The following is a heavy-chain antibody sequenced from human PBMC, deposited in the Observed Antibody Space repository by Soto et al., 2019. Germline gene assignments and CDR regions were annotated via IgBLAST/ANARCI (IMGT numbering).Heavy chain of an antibody. CDR2: IYYSGST. CDR3: ARHDISQGSRYFQH. V-gene: IGHV4-39*01. CDR1: GGSISSSSYY. J-gene: IGHJ1*01. Sequence: QLQLQESGPGLVKPSETLSLTCTVSGGSISSSSYYWGWIRQPPGKGLEWIGSIYYSGSTYYNPSLKSRVTISVDTSKNQFSLKLSSVTAADTAVYYCARHDISQGSRYFQHWGQGTLVTVSS.